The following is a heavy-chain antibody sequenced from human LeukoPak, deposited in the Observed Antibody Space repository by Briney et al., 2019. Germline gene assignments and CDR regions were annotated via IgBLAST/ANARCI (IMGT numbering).Heavy chain of an antibody. CDR1: GFTFSSYW. CDR2: ISGSADNT. D-gene: IGHD3-9*01. CDR3: ATLVFDSSGYSYFDY. Sequence: PGGSLRLSCAASGFTFSSYWMHWVRQAPGKGLEWLSAISGSADNTYYADSVKGLFTISRDNSKNTLYLQMNSLRAEDTAVYYCATLVFDSSGYSYFDYWGPGTLVTVSS. V-gene: IGHV3-23*01. J-gene: IGHJ4*02.